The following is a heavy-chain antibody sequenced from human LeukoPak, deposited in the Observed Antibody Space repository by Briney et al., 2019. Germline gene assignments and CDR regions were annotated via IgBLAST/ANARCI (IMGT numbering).Heavy chain of an antibody. V-gene: IGHV4-61*09. CDR2: IDTSEST. CDR3: ASGYCSSISCPFDY. D-gene: IGHD2-2*01. CDR1: RGSISSANYY. Sequence: SETLSLTCTVSRGSISSANYYWSWIRQPARKGLEWIGHIDTSESTNYNPSLKSRVTISIDMSKYQFSLKLSSVTSADTAVYYCASGYCSSISCPFDYWGQGTLATVSS. J-gene: IGHJ4*02.